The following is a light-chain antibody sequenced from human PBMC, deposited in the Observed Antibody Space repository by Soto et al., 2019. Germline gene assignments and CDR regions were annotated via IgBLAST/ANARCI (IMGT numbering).Light chain of an antibody. CDR1: SSDVGGYDH. J-gene: IGLJ1*01. Sequence: QSALTQPASVSGSPGQSITISCTGTSSDVGGYDHVSWYQQHPGKAPKLIIYDVTNRPSGVSNRFSGSKSGNTASLTISGLQPEDEADYYCISYSSSTTLVFGAGTKVTVL. CDR2: DVT. CDR3: ISYSSSTTLV. V-gene: IGLV2-14*01.